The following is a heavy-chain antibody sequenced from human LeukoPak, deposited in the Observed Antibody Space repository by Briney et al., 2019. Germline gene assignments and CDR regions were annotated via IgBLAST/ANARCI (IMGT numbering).Heavy chain of an antibody. Sequence: GGSLRLSCAASGFTFSTYAMHWVSQAPGKGLEYVSAITGNGGSTYYADSVKGRFTISRDNSKNTLYLQMGSLRTEDMAVYYCARIWQWLALDYWGQGTLVTVSS. D-gene: IGHD6-19*01. CDR3: ARIWQWLALDY. CDR1: GFTFSTYA. J-gene: IGHJ4*02. V-gene: IGHV3-64*02. CDR2: ITGNGGST.